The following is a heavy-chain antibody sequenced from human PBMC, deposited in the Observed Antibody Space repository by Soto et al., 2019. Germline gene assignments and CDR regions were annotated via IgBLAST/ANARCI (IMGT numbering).Heavy chain of an antibody. CDR1: GFTFSDYY. Sequence: QVQLVESGGGLVKPGGSLRLSCAASGFTFSDYYMSWIRQAPGKGLEWVSYISSSGSTIYYADSVKGRFTISRDNAKNSLDLQMNSLRAEDTAVYYCARGGRAAAGFYYYYYYYMDVWGKGTTVTVSS. CDR2: ISSSGSTI. CDR3: ARGGRAAAGFYYYYYYYMDV. V-gene: IGHV3-11*01. D-gene: IGHD6-13*01. J-gene: IGHJ6*03.